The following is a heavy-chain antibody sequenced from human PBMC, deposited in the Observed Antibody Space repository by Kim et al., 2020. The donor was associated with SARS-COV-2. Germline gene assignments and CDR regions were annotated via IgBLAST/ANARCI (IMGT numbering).Heavy chain of an antibody. CDR1: GGTFSSYA. CDR3: ARGGDNQATVTTHYSYYYGMDV. J-gene: IGHJ6*02. Sequence: SVKVSCKASGGTFSSYAISWVRQAPGQGLEWMGGIIPIFGTANYAQKFQGRVTITADESTSTAYMELSSLRSEDTAVYYCARGGDNQATVTTHYSYYYGMDVGGQGPTVTVPS. V-gene: IGHV1-69*13. CDR2: IIPIFGTA. D-gene: IGHD4-17*01.